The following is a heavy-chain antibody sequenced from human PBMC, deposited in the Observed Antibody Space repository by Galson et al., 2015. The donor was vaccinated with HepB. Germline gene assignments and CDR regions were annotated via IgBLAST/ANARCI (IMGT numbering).Heavy chain of an antibody. CDR2: ISDSGGST. CDR3: AKGGAYYYDSSGFRYFDL. CDR1: GFTFSSYA. D-gene: IGHD3-22*01. J-gene: IGHJ2*01. Sequence: LRLSCAASGFTFSSYAMSWVRQAPGKGLEWVSTISDSGGSTYYADSVKGRFTISRDNSKNTLYLQMNSLRAEDTAVYYCAKGGAYYYDSSGFRYFDLWGRGTLVTVSS. V-gene: IGHV3-23*01.